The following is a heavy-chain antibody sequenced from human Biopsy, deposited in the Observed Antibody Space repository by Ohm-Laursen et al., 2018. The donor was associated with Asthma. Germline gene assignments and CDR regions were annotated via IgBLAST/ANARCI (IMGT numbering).Heavy chain of an antibody. D-gene: IGHD6-19*01. V-gene: IGHV3-20*01. CDR2: INWNGGST. Sequence: SLRLSCAASGFTFDDYGMSWVRQAPGKGLDWVSGINWNGGSTGYVDSVKGRFTISRDNAKNSLYLQMNSLRAEDTALYHCGRDMGGFGSGWFPVEFWGQGTLVTVSS. J-gene: IGHJ4*02. CDR1: GFTFDDYG. CDR3: GRDMGGFGSGWFPVEF.